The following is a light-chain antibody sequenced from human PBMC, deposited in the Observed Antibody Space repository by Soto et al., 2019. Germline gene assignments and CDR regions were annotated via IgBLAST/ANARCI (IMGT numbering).Light chain of an antibody. CDR2: GAS. V-gene: IGKV3-20*01. CDR1: QRVSSSY. CDR3: QQYGSSLPIT. Sequence: EIVLTQSPGTLSLSPGERATLSCRASQRVSSSYLAWYQQKPGQAPRLLIYGASSRATGIPDRFSGSGSGTGFTLTISRLEPEDFAVYYCQQYGSSLPITFGQGTRLEIK. J-gene: IGKJ5*01.